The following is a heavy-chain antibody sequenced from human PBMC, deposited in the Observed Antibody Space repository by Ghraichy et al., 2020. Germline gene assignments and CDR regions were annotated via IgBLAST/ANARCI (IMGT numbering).Heavy chain of an antibody. CDR2: IYHSGST. Sequence: SETLSLTCTVSGYSITTGYYWGWIRQPPGKGLEWIGSIYHSGSTYYNPSLKSRVTISVDTSKNQFSLKLSSVTAADTAVYHCARVSVGFTSFDYWGQGTLVTVSS. J-gene: IGHJ4*02. CDR1: GYSITTGYY. V-gene: IGHV4-38-2*02. CDR3: ARVSVGFTSFDY. D-gene: IGHD1-26*01.